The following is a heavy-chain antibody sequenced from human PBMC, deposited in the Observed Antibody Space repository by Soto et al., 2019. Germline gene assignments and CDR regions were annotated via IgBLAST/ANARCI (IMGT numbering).Heavy chain of an antibody. J-gene: IGHJ4*02. V-gene: IGHV3-23*01. CDR3: ARAVTQYFDS. CDR1: GFSFNFYV. D-gene: IGHD4-4*01. Sequence: GGSLRLSCAASGFSFNFYVMAWVRQAPGKGLEWVSGMSGSGGHKYYADSVKGRFTVSRDNSNSTLFLQMNSLRAEDTAVYYCARAVTQYFDSWGQGTLVTVSS. CDR2: MSGSGGHK.